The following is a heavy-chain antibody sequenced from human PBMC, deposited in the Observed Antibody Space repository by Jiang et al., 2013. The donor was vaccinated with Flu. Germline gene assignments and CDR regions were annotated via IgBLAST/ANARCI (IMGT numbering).Heavy chain of an antibody. Sequence: VSCKTSGYGFSSHGISWVRQAPGQGLEWMGWISADNGNTNFAQKFQGRVTLTTGTSTSTVYMELRSLRSDDTAVYYCARDPLGSSGWYTAGGYYYYYGLDVWGQGTTVTVSS. CDR1: GYGFSSHG. CDR3: ARDPLGSSGWYTAGGYYYYYGLDV. V-gene: IGHV1-18*01. D-gene: IGHD6-19*01. CDR2: ISADNGNT. J-gene: IGHJ6*02.